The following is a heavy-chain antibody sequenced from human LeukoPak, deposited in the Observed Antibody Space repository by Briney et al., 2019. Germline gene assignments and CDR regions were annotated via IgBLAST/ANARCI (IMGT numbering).Heavy chain of an antibody. CDR3: TTDPGLLGGKDY. V-gene: IGHV3-15*01. J-gene: IGHJ4*02. D-gene: IGHD2-21*02. CDR1: GFTFSNAW. CDR2: IKSKTDGGTT. Sequence: GGSLRLSCAASGFTFSNAWMSWVRQAPGKGLEWVGRIKSKTDGGTTDYAAPVRGRFTISRDDSKNTLYLQMNSLKTEDTAVYYCTTDPGLLGGKDYRGQGTLVTVSS.